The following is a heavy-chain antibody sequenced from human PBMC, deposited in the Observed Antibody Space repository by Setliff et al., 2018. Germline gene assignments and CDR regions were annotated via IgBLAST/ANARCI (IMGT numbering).Heavy chain of an antibody. CDR3: ARERYDSRSWYFDL. V-gene: IGHV3-23*01. CDR2: ISGSAQTT. Sequence: GGSLRLSCAASGFTFSSYAITWVRQAPGKGLEWVSMISGSAQTTYYADSVKGRFTISRDNAKNSLYLQMNSLRAEDTAVYYCARERYDSRSWYFDLWGRGTLVTVSS. J-gene: IGHJ2*01. CDR1: GFTFSSYA. D-gene: IGHD3-22*01.